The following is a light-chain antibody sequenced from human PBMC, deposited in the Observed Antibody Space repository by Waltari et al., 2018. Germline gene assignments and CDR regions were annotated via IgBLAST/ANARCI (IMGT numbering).Light chain of an antibody. CDR3: QQYYITPLS. CDR1: QSVLYSTANRNY. CDR2: WAS. J-gene: IGKJ4*01. V-gene: IGKV4-1*01. Sequence: DIVMTQSPDSLAVSLGERATINCKSSQSVLYSTANRNYLAWYPQKPGQPPNLLIYWASTRESGVPDRFSGSGSGTDFTLTISSLQAEDVAVYYCQQYYITPLSFGGGTKVEIK.